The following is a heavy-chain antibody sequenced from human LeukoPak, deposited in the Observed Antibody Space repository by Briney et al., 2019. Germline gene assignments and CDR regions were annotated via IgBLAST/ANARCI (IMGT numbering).Heavy chain of an antibody. CDR1: GFTFSNYG. V-gene: IGHV3-30*02. D-gene: IGHD3-9*01. CDR3: ARGPNYDILTGWRKTYNAFDK. CDR2: IRYDGNNK. J-gene: IGHJ3*02. Sequence: GGSLRLSCGASGFTFSNYGMLWVRQAPGKGLEWVAFIRYDGNNKLYADSMKGRFTIPRDNSKNTLYLHINSLRADDTAVYYCARGPNYDILTGWRKTYNAFDKWGQGTMVTVSS.